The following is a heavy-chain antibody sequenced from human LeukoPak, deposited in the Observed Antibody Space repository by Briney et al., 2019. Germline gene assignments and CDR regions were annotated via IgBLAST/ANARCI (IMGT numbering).Heavy chain of an antibody. Sequence: SETLSLTCTVSGGSISSSSYYWSWIRQPPGKGLEWIGEINHSGSTNYNPSLKSRVTISVDTSKNQFSLKLSSVTAADTAVYYCARAPDTMTSDAFDIWGQGTMVTVSS. CDR1: GGSISSSSYY. CDR2: INHSGST. J-gene: IGHJ3*02. CDR3: ARAPDTMTSDAFDI. V-gene: IGHV4-39*07. D-gene: IGHD3-22*01.